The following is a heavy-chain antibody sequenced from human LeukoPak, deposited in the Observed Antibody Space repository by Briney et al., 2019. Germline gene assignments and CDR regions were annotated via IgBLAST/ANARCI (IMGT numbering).Heavy chain of an antibody. CDR3: AKDMGYGSGSYYDY. CDR1: GFTFSSYA. D-gene: IGHD3-10*01. J-gene: IGHJ4*02. Sequence: PGGSLRLSCAASGFTFSSYAMHWVRQAPGKGLEWVAVISYDGSNKYYADSVKGRFTIPRDNSKNSLYLQMNSLRAEDTALYYCAKDMGYGSGSYYDYWGQGTLVTVSS. V-gene: IGHV3-30*04. CDR2: ISYDGSNK.